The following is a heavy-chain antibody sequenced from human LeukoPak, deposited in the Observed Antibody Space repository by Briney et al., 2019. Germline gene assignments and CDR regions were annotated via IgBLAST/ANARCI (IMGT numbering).Heavy chain of an antibody. CDR1: GGSISSSSFY. D-gene: IGHD5-24*01. Sequence: SETLSLTCTVSGGSISSSSFYWGWIRQPPGKGLEWIGSIYYSGGTYYNPSLKSRVIISVDTSKNTFSLKLSSVTAAHTAVYYCARCFYNDNWNFNLWARGTQVTVSS. V-gene: IGHV4-39*02. CDR3: ARCFYNDNWNFNL. J-gene: IGHJ2*01. CDR2: IYYSGGT.